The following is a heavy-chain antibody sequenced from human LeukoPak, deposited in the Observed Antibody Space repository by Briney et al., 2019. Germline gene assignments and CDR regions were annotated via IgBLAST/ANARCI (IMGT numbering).Heavy chain of an antibody. CDR3: ARDRTSGSGKYYFDY. CDR2: IHYSGST. Sequence: SETLSLTCTVSGGSISSYYWSWIRQPPGKGLEWIGYIHYSGSTYYNPSLKSRVTISVDTSKNQFSLKLSSVTAADTAVYYCARDRTSGSGKYYFDYWGQGTLVTVSS. J-gene: IGHJ4*02. V-gene: IGHV4-59*01. CDR1: GGSISSYY. D-gene: IGHD6-13*01.